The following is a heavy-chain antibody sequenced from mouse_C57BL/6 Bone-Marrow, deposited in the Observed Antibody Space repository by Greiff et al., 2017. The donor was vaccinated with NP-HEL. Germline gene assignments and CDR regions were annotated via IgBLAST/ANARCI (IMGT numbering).Heavy chain of an antibody. CDR3: ARYGSPYAMDY. D-gene: IGHD2-2*01. CDR1: GYAFTNYL. CDR2: INPGSGGT. J-gene: IGHJ4*01. Sequence: VQRVESGAELVRPGTSVKVSCKASGYAFTNYLIEWVKQRPGQGLEWIGVINPGSGGTNYNEKFKGKATLNADKSSSTAYMQLSSLTSEDSAVYFCARYGSPYAMDYWGQGTSVTVSS. V-gene: IGHV1-54*01.